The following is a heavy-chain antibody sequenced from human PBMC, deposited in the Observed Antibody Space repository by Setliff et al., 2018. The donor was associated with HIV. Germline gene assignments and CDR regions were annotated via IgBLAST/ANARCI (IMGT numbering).Heavy chain of an antibody. D-gene: IGHD3-22*01. CDR3: ARELGLGTFYYDSTGNPKANAFDI. Sequence: SSETLSLTCTVSGGSISNDNYYWSWIRQPAGKGLEWIGRIYASGSTNYNPPLKSPVSISVDTSRNQFSLKLTSVTAADTAVYYCARELGLGTFYYDSTGNPKANAFDIWGQGTMVTVSS. V-gene: IGHV4-61*02. CDR1: GGSISNDNYY. CDR2: IYASGST. J-gene: IGHJ3*02.